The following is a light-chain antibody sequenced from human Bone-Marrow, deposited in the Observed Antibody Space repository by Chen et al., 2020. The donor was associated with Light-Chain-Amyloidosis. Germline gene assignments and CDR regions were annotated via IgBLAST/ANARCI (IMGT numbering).Light chain of an antibody. J-gene: IGLJ3*02. CDR2: EDS. Sequence: SYELTQPPSVSVSPGQAARITCSGDALQKKYADWSQQKSGEAPVLVIYEDSKRPSGIPERFSGSSSGKMATLTISGAQVEDEADYYCYATDSSGNHWVFGGGTKLTVL. CDR3: YATDSSGNHWV. V-gene: IGLV3-10*01. CDR1: ALQKKY.